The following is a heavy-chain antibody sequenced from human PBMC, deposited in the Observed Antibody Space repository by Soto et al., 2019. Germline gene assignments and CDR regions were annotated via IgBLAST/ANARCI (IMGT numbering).Heavy chain of an antibody. V-gene: IGHV1-2*02. CDR1: GYTITGYY. J-gene: IGHJ5*02. D-gene: IGHD6-13*01. CDR3: ARDPHLSSWRKIDL. CDR2: INPNSGGT. Sequence: ASVTGSCNASGYTITGYYMHWVRQDTGQGLEWMGWINPNSGGTNYAQKFQGRITMTRDTSISTAYMELSRLRSDDTAVYFCARDPHLSSWRKIDLWGQGTLVNVSS.